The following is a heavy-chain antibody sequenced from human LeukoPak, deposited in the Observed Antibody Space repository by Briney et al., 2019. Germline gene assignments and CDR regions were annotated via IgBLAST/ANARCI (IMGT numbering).Heavy chain of an antibody. CDR2: IYYSGST. CDR3: ARYSDYYDSSGDSLDAFDI. D-gene: IGHD3-22*01. V-gene: IGHV4-31*03. CDR1: GGSISSGGYY. J-gene: IGHJ3*02. Sequence: SQTLSLTCTVSGGSISSGGYYWSWIRQHPGKGLEWIGYIYYSGSTYYNPSLKGRVTISVDTSKNLFSLKLSSVTAADTAVYYCARYSDYYDSSGDSLDAFDIWGQGTMVTVSS.